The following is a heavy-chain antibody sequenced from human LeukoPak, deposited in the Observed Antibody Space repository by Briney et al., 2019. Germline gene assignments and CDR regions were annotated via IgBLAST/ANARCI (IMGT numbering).Heavy chain of an antibody. J-gene: IGHJ3*02. CDR1: GYTFTGYY. D-gene: IGHD2-2*01. CDR3: ARAGLVPAALWDAIDI. V-gene: IGHV1-2*02. CDR2: INPNSGGA. Sequence: ASVKVSCKASGYTFTGYYVNWVRQAPGPGLEWMGRINPNSGGANYAQKFQGRVTMTRDTSISTAYMELSRLRSDDTAVYYCARAGLVPAALWDAIDIWGQGTMLTVSS.